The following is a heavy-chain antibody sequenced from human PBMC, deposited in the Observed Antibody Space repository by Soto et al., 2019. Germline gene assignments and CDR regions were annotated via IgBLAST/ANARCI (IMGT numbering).Heavy chain of an antibody. CDR3: ARSSGGNYGIIIEGSNWFAP. Sequence: SETLSLTCSVSSTSIGTYCWSWIRQSPGEGLEWIGYIYDRGNTDYNPSLRSRVTMSVDTSKSQFSMHLRSVTTADTAVYYCARSSGGNYGIIIEGSNWFAPWGQGTLVTVSS. CDR1: STSIGTYC. V-gene: IGHV4-59*13. J-gene: IGHJ5*02. D-gene: IGHD3-16*01. CDR2: IYDRGNT.